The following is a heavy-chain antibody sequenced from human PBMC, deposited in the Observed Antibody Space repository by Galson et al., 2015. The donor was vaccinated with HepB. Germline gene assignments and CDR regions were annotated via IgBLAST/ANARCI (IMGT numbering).Heavy chain of an antibody. CDR1: GFTVRTNS. J-gene: IGHJ4*02. D-gene: IGHD1-26*01. V-gene: IGHV3-66*02. CDR2: FYSGGST. CDR3: ATERSTSGSYYFDK. Sequence: SLRLSCAASGFTVRTNSMSWVRQAPGKGLEWVSVFYSGGSTYYADSVKGRFTISRVDSKNTPYLHMNSLRPEDTAVYYCATERSTSGSYYFDKWGQGTLVTVSS.